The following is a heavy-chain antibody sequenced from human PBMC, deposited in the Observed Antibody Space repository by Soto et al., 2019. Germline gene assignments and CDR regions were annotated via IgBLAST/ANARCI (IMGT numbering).Heavy chain of an antibody. CDR3: ARGYFDSGHGYDL. J-gene: IGHJ5*02. CDR2: IFTRDSET. V-gene: IGHV5-51*01. CDR1: GHLFNNHW. D-gene: IGHD3-10*01. Sequence: EQLEQSGAEVKKPGESLKISCKGPGHLFNNHWIGWERQTPGKGLEWMGLIFTRDSETKTSPSFQGHVSFSVDNSINTVYLQWTSLKTTDTGIYFCARGYFDSGHGYDLWGQGTLVTVSS.